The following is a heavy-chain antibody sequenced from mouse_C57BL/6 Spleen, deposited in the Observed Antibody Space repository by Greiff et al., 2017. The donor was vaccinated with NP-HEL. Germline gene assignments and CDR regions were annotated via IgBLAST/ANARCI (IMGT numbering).Heavy chain of an antibody. CDR3: ARNLRGAYGGYAMDY. V-gene: IGHV1-64*01. CDR2: IHPNSGST. Sequence: QVQLQQSGAELVKPGASVKLSCKASGYTFTSYWMHWVKQRPGQGLEWIGMIHPNSGSTNYNEKFKSKATLTVDKSSSTAYMQLSSLTSEDSAVYYCARNLRGAYGGYAMDYWGQGTSVTVSS. J-gene: IGHJ4*01. CDR1: GYTFTSYW. D-gene: IGHD3-2*02.